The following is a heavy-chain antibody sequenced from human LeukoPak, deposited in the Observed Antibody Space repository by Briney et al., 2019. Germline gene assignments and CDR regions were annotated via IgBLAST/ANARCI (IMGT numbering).Heavy chain of an antibody. CDR3: ARDANGGNVPFDY. CDR1: GFTFNNYA. V-gene: IGHV3-23*01. J-gene: IGHJ4*02. Sequence: GGSLRLSCAASGFTFNNYALSWVRQAPGKGLEWVSAISVSGDNTYYADSVKGRFAISRDDSKDTLYLQMNSLRAGDTAVYYCARDANGGNVPFDYWGLGTPVTVSS. D-gene: IGHD4-23*01. CDR2: ISVSGDNT.